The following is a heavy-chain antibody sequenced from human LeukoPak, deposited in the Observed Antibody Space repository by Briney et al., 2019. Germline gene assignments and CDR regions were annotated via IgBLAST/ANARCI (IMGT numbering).Heavy chain of an antibody. CDR2: IKSKTDGGTT. V-gene: IGHV3-15*01. Sequence: GGSLRLSCAASGFTFSNAWMSWVRQAPGKGLEWVGRIKSKTDGGTTDYAAPVKGRFTISRDDSKNTLYLQMNSLKTEDTAVYYCTTEVYGSGSFNDYWGQGTLVTVSS. CDR3: TTEVYGSGSFNDY. D-gene: IGHD3-10*01. J-gene: IGHJ4*02. CDR1: GFTFSNAW.